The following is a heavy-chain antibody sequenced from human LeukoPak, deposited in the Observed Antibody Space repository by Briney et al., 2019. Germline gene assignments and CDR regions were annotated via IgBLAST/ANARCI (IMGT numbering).Heavy chain of an antibody. J-gene: IGHJ4*02. CDR2: ISYDGSNK. CDR3: ARGDIVVVPAARTDYVWGSYALDY. Sequence: GRSLRLSCAASGFTFSSYAMHWVRQAPGKGLEWVAVISYDGSNKYYADSVKGRFTISRDNSKNTLYLQMNSLRAEDTAVYYYARGDIVVVPAARTDYVWGSYALDYWGQGTLVTVSS. CDR1: GFTFSSYA. D-gene: IGHD2-2*01. V-gene: IGHV3-30*04.